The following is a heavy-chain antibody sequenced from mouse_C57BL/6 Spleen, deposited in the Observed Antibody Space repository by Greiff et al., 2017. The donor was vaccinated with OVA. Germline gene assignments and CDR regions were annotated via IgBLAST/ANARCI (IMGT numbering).Heavy chain of an antibody. D-gene: IGHD1-1*01. J-gene: IGHJ1*03. CDR1: GYSITSGYY. V-gene: IGHV3-6*01. CDR2: ISYDGSN. Sequence: VQLQQSGPGLVKPSQSLSLTCSVTGYSITSGYYWNWIRQFPGNKLEWMGYISYDGSNNYNPSLKNRISITRDTSKNQFFLKLNSVTTEDTATCYCARDSPYYYGSSYWYFDVWGTGTTVTVSS. CDR3: ARDSPYYYGSSYWYFDV.